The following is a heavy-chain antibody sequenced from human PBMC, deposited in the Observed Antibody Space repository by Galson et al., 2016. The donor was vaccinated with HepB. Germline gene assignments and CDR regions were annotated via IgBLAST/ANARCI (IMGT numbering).Heavy chain of an antibody. CDR1: GASIRRYY. CDR3: APITFAHGFDI. V-gene: IGHV4-59*12. CDR2: IYHLGNT. D-gene: IGHD3-10*01. Sequence: SETLSLTCTVSGASIRRYYWSWIRHSPGKGLEWIGFIYHLGNTDYNPSLECRGTISLDTSKSLFSLIVWSVTAADTAFYYCAPITFAHGFDIGGQGAAVTVSS. J-gene: IGHJ3*02.